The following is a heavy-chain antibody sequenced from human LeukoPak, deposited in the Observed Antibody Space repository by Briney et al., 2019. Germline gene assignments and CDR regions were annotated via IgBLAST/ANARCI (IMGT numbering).Heavy chain of an antibody. D-gene: IGHD6-19*01. Sequence: PGSSLRLSCAASGFTFNSYWMHWVRQAPGKGLVWVSRISSDGSSTSYADSVKGRFTISRDNAKNTLYLQMNSLRAEDTAVYYCARALAVAGTGGHYWGQGTLVTVSP. CDR1: GFTFNSYW. CDR2: ISSDGSST. J-gene: IGHJ4*02. V-gene: IGHV3-74*01. CDR3: ARALAVAGTGGHY.